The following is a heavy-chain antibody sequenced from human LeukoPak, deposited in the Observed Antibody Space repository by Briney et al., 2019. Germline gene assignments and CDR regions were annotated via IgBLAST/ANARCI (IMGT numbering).Heavy chain of an antibody. V-gene: IGHV3-23*01. CDR1: GFTFSSYA. J-gene: IGHJ6*02. CDR3: AITADYSYGFPGPNMDV. D-gene: IGHD5-18*01. Sequence: PGGSLRLSCAASGFTFSSYAMSWVRQAPGKGLEWVSAISGSGGSTYYADSVKGRFTISRDNSKNTLYLQMNSLRAEDTAVYYCAITADYSYGFPGPNMDVWGQGTTVTVSS. CDR2: ISGSGGST.